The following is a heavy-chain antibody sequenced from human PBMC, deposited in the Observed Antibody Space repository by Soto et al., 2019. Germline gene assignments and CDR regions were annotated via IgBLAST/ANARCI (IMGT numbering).Heavy chain of an antibody. D-gene: IGHD5-18*01. CDR3: ARSTRWIQLWDGGMDV. CDR1: GGTFSSYA. Sequence: ASVKVSCKASGGTFSSYAISWVRQAPGQGLEWMGGIIPIFGTANYAQKFQGRVTITADESTSTAYMELSSLRSEDTAVYYCARSTRWIQLWDGGMDVWGQGTTVTVSS. J-gene: IGHJ6*02. V-gene: IGHV1-69*13. CDR2: IIPIFGTA.